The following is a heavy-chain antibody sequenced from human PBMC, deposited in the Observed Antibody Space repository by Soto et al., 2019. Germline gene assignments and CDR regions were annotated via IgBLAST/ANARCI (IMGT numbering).Heavy chain of an antibody. D-gene: IGHD5-18*01. CDR2: FIAMLGTP. V-gene: IGHV1-69*13. J-gene: IGHJ4*02. CDR3: ARGAMANFDY. CDR1: GGTFGSQG. Sequence: VKVSCKASGGTFGSQGIAWVRQAPGQGLEWMGGFIAMLGTPTYAKKVQGRATISADESLTSSYLELRSLRSEDTGVYFCARGAMANFDYWGQGTVVTVYS.